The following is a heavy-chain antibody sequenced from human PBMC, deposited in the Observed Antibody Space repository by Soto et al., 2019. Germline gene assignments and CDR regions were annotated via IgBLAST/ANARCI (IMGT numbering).Heavy chain of an antibody. J-gene: IGHJ4*02. CDR3: AKALAATIRRLFDY. Sequence: GGSLRLSCAASGFTFSSYAMHWVRQAPGKGLEWVAVISYDGSNKYYADSVKGRFTISRDNSKNTLYLQMNSLRAEDTAVYYCAKALAATIRRLFDYWGQGTLVTVSS. V-gene: IGHV3-30-3*01. CDR1: GFTFSSYA. CDR2: ISYDGSNK. D-gene: IGHD2-2*02.